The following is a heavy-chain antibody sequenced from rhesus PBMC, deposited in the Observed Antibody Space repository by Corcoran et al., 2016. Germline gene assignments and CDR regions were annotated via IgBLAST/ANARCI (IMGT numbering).Heavy chain of an antibody. J-gene: IGHJ4*01. CDR1: GFSFGSFA. V-gene: IGHV3S5*01. CDR2: VSYSGSST. Sequence: EVQLVETGGGLVQPGGSLSLSCAASGFSFGSFAMSGVRQAPGKGLEWVSGVSYSGSSTYYADSVKGRFTISRDNSKNTLSLQMDSLRTEDTAVYYCASVLDYWGQGVLVTVSS. D-gene: IGHD2-2*01. CDR3: ASVLDY.